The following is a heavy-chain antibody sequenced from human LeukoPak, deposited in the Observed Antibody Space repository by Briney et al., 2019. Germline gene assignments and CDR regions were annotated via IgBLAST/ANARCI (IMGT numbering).Heavy chain of an antibody. D-gene: IGHD6-13*01. Sequence: SETLSLTCTVSGVSIDSVYYYWGWIRQPPGKGLEWIGSIYYSGSTYYNPSLKSLKSRVSISVDTSKNQVSLKLKSVTAADTAVYYCARDRQQLVRGDYFDYWGQGTLVTVSS. J-gene: IGHJ4*02. CDR3: ARDRQQLVRGDYFDY. V-gene: IGHV4-39*07. CDR2: IYYSGST. CDR1: GVSIDSVYYY.